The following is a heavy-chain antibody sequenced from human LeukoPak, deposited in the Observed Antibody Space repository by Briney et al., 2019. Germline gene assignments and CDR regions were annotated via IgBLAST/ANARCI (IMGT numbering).Heavy chain of an antibody. CDR2: IIPIFGTA. CDR3: AQDGSGSYGGPFDY. J-gene: IGHJ4*01. D-gene: IGHD3-10*01. V-gene: IGHV1-69*05. CDR1: GGTFSSYA. Sequence: SVRVSCKASGGTFSSYAISWVRQAPGQGLEWMGGIIPIFGTANYAQKFQGRVTITTDESTSTAYMELSSLRSEDTAVYYCAQDGSGSYGGPFDYWGQEPWSPSPQ.